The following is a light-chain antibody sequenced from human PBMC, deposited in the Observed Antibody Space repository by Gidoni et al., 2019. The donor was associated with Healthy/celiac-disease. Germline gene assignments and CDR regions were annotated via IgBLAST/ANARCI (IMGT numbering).Light chain of an antibody. CDR3: QQYGSSPPALT. J-gene: IGKJ4*01. Sequence: ELVLAQSPGTLSLSPGKRATLSCRASQSVSSSYLAWYQQKPGQAPRLLIYGASSRATGIPDRFSGSGSGTDFTLTISRLEPEDFAVYYCQQYGSSPPALTFGGGTKVEIK. CDR1: QSVSSSY. V-gene: IGKV3-20*01. CDR2: GAS.